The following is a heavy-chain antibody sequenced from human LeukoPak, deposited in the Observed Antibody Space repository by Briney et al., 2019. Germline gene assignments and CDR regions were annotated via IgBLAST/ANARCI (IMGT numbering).Heavy chain of an antibody. V-gene: IGHV3-7*01. Sequence: PGGSLRLSCAGSGFPFSNYWMAWVRQAPGKGLEGVANMKEDGGEINYVDSVKGRFTISRDNAKNSLDLQMNSLRVDDTAVYYCVIDLGYFTFDYWGQGTLVIVSS. CDR3: VIDLGYFTFDY. J-gene: IGHJ4*02. D-gene: IGHD5-18*01. CDR1: GFPFSNYW. CDR2: MKEDGGEI.